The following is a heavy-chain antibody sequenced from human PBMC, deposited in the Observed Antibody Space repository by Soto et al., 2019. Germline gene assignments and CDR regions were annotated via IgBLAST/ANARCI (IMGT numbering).Heavy chain of an antibody. CDR1: GFTFSSYW. J-gene: IGHJ4*02. V-gene: IGHV3-74*01. CDR3: ASSTYDYVWGSYPMDY. D-gene: IGHD3-16*02. Sequence: VGSLRLSCAASGFTFSSYWMHWVRQAPGKGLVWVSRINSDGSSTSYADSVKGRFTISRDNAKNTLYLQMNSLRAEDTAVYYCASSTYDYVWGSYPMDYWGQGTLVTVSS. CDR2: INSDGSST.